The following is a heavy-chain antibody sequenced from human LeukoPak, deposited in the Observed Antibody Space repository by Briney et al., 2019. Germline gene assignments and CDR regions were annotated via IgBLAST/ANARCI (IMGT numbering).Heavy chain of an antibody. D-gene: IGHD1-26*01. CDR2: INPSGGST. J-gene: IGHJ4*02. CDR1: VYTFTSYY. V-gene: IGHV1-46*01. CDR3: ARPPRVGATTYFDY. Sequence: ASGTVSFKSSVYTFTSYYMHWVGQAPGQGLEGMGIINPSGGSTSYAQKFQGRVTMTRDTSTSTVYMELSSLRSEDTAVYYCARPPRVGATTYFDYWGQGTLVTVSS.